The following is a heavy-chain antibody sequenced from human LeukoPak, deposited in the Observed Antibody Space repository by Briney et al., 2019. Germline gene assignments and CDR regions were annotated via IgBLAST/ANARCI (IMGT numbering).Heavy chain of an antibody. V-gene: IGHV3-23*01. CDR3: AKGGRSSGYYYLVDY. J-gene: IGHJ4*02. D-gene: IGHD3-22*01. Sequence: GGSLRLSCAASGFTFSNYAMSWARQAPGKGLEWVSVIRDSGGSTYYADSVKGRFTISRDNSKNTLYLQMNSLRAEDTTIYYCAKGGRSSGYYYLVDYWGQGTLVTVSS. CDR2: IRDSGGST. CDR1: GFTFSNYA.